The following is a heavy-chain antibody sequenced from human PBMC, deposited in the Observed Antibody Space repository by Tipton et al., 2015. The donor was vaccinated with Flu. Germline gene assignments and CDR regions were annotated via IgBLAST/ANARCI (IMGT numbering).Heavy chain of an antibody. D-gene: IGHD5-18*01. V-gene: IGHV4-59*01. CDR1: GGSISSYY. Sequence: LRLSCTVSGGSISSYYWSWIRQPPGKGLEWIGYIYYSGSTNYNPSLKSRVTISVDTSKNQFSLKLNSVTAADTAVYYCARGYAGWFDPWGQGTLVTVSS. CDR2: IYYSGST. CDR3: ARGYAGWFDP. J-gene: IGHJ5*02.